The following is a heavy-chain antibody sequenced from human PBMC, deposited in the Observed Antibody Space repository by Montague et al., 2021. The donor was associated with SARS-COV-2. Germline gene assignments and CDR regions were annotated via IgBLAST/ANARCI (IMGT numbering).Heavy chain of an antibody. CDR3: ARYGSDFEH. Sequence: SETLSLTCTVSGGSIRSYYWSWIRQTPGKGLEWIGYIYYDGSTNYNPSLTSRVAMSVASSKNQFSLRLSSVTAADTAVDYCARYGSDFEHWGQGTLVTVSS. D-gene: IGHD1-26*01. J-gene: IGHJ4*02. CDR2: IYYDGST. CDR1: GGSIRSYY. V-gene: IGHV4-59*03.